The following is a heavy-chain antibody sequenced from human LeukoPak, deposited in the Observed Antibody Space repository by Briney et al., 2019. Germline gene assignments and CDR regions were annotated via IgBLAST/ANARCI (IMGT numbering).Heavy chain of an antibody. CDR1: GGSISSSNW. CDR2: IYHSGST. J-gene: IGHJ5*02. CDR3: ARIVGGMVTSWFDP. Sequence: SSETLSLTCAVWGGSISSSNWWSWVRQPPGKGLEWIGEIYHSGSTNYNPSLKSRVTISVDKSKNQFSLKLSSVTAADTAVYYCARIVGGMVTSWFDPWGQGTLVTVSS. D-gene: IGHD5-18*01. V-gene: IGHV4-4*02.